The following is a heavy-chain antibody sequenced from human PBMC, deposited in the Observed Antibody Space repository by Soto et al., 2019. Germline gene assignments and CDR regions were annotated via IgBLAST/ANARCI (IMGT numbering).Heavy chain of an antibody. CDR3: AHLESTYYYHGMDV. V-gene: IGHV2-5*02. D-gene: IGHD3-3*01. J-gene: IGHJ6*04. Sequence: SGPTLVNPTHTLTLTCTFSGFSLSTSGVGVGWIRQPPGKALEWLALIYWDDDKRYSPSLKSRLTITKDTSKNQVVLTMTNMDPVDKATYYCAHLESTYYYHGMDVWGKGTTVTVSS. CDR2: IYWDDDK. CDR1: GFSLSTSGVG.